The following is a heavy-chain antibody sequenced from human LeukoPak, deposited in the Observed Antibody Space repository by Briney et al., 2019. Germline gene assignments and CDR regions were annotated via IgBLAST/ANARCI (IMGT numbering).Heavy chain of an antibody. CDR1: GGSISSGGYY. J-gene: IGHJ3*02. CDR3: ARDAPKGAFGI. Sequence: PSQTLSLTCTVSGGSISSGGYYWSWIRQHPGKGLEWIGYIYYSGSTYYNPYLKSRVTISVDTSKNQFPLKRSSVTAADTAVYYCARDAPKGAFGIWGQGTMVTVSS. CDR2: IYYSGST. V-gene: IGHV4-31*03.